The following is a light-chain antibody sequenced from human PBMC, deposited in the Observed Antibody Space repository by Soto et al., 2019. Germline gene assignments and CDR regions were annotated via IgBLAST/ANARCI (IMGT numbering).Light chain of an antibody. CDR2: AAS. V-gene: IGKV1-39*01. Sequence: DIQMTQSQSSLSASVGDRVTITSRASQSISSYLNWYQQKPGKAPKLLIYAASSLQSGVPSRFSGSGSGTDFTLTISSLQPEDFATYYCQQSYSTPRTFGQGTKVDI. CDR1: QSISSY. J-gene: IGKJ1*01. CDR3: QQSYSTPRT.